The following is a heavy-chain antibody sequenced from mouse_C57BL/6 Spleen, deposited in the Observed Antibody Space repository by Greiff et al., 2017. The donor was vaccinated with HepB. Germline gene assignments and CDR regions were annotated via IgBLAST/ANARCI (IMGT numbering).Heavy chain of an antibody. Sequence: EVQLQESGGGLVKPGGSLKLSCAASGFTFSSYTMSWVRQTPEKRLEWVATISGGGGNTDYPDSVKGRFTISRDNAKNTLYLQMSSLRSEDTALYYCARGSTTVVAPFDYWGQGTTRTVSS. CDR1: GFTFSSYT. CDR2: ISGGGGNT. CDR3: ARGSTTVVAPFDY. D-gene: IGHD1-1*01. V-gene: IGHV5-9*01. J-gene: IGHJ2*01.